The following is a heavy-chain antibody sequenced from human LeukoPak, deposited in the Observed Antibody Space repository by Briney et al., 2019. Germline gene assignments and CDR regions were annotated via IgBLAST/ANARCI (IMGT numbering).Heavy chain of an antibody. D-gene: IGHD6-19*01. V-gene: IGHV4-59*01. CDR2: IYYSGSA. J-gene: IGHJ4*02. CDR3: ARDRDSSGWFDY. CDR1: GGSISGYY. Sequence: SETLSLTCTVSGGSISGYYWGWIRQPPGQGLEWIGYIYYSGSANYNPSLKSRVTISVDTSKNQFSLKMSSVTAADTAVYYCARDRDSSGWFDYWGQGTLVTVSS.